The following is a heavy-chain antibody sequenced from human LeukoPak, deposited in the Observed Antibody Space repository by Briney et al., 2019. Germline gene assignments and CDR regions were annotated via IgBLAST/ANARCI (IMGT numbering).Heavy chain of an antibody. J-gene: IGHJ4*02. D-gene: IGHD3-22*01. V-gene: IGHV5-51*01. CDR1: GYRHTTYW. CDR3: ARQFRDSSGYYSYYFDT. Sequence: GESLMIYCKCSGYRHTTYWIGWVRQMPGRGLEWMGIIYPGDSDTRYSPSFQGQVTISADKSISTAYLQWSSLKASDTAMYYCARQFRDSSGYYSYYFDTTGQRNLVTVSS. CDR2: IYPGDSDT.